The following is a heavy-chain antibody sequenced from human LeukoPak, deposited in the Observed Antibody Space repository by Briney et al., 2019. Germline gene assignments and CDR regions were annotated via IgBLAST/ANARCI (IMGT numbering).Heavy chain of an antibody. V-gene: IGHV3-30*02. CDR1: GFTFSSHG. Sequence: GGSLRLSCAASGFTFSSHGMHWVRQAPGKGLEWVAFIRYDGSNKYYADSVKGRFTISRDNSKNSLYLQMNSLRAEDTAVYYCARDRSGYSGYDFFDYWGQGALVTVSS. D-gene: IGHD5-12*01. J-gene: IGHJ4*02. CDR2: IRYDGSNK. CDR3: ARDRSGYSGYDFFDY.